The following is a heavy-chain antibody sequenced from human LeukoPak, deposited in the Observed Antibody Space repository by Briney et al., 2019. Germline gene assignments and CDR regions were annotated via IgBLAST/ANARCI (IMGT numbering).Heavy chain of an antibody. Sequence: KPSETLSLTCTVSGGSVNSSYWSWVRQPPAKGLEWIGFISNSGSTNYSPSSTRRLTISVDTSKNQVSLRLTSVTAADTAVYYCARHARGYSFGAWFDPWGQGVLVTVSS. V-gene: IGHV4-59*02. CDR3: ARHARGYSFGAWFDP. CDR1: GGSVNSSY. CDR2: ISNSGST. D-gene: IGHD5-12*01. J-gene: IGHJ5*02.